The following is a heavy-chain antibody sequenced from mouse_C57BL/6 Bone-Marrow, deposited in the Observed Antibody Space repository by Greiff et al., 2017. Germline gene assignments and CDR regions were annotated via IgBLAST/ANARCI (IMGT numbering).Heavy chain of an antibody. V-gene: IGHV10-1*01. CDR2: IRSKSNNYAT. D-gene: IGHD1-1*01. Sequence: EVKLVESGGGLVQPKGSLKLSCAASGFSFNTYAMNWVRQAPGKGLEWVARIRSKSNNYATYYADSVKDRFTISRDDSESMLYLQMNNLKTEDTAMYYCVRHPHYYGSSYEYFDVWGTGTTVTVSS. CDR3: VRHPHYYGSSYEYFDV. J-gene: IGHJ1*03. CDR1: GFSFNTYA.